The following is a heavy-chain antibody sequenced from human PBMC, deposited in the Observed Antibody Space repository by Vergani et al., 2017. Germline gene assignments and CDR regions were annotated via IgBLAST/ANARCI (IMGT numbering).Heavy chain of an antibody. CDR2: IYYSGST. Sequence: QVQLQESGPGLVKPSETLSLTCTVSGGSISSYYWSWIRQPPGKGLEWIWYIYYSGSTNYNPSLKSRVTISVDTSKNQFSLKLSSVTAADTAVYYCASDYGDYGIGYWGQGTLVTVSS. J-gene: IGHJ4*02. CDR3: ASDYGDYGIGY. CDR1: GGSISSYY. V-gene: IGHV4-59*01. D-gene: IGHD4-17*01.